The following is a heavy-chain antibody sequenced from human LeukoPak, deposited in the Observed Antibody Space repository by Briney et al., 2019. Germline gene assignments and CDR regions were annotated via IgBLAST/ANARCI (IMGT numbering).Heavy chain of an antibody. D-gene: IGHD3-16*01. CDR3: ASLGY. J-gene: IGHJ4*02. Sequence: GGSLRLSCAASGFTFSSYSMNWVRQSPEKGLEWVSSITSGTTYIYYADSVKGRFTISRDNAKNSLYLQMNSLRAEDTALYYCASLGYWGQGTLVTVSS. CDR1: GFTFSSYS. CDR2: ITSGTTYI. V-gene: IGHV3-21*01.